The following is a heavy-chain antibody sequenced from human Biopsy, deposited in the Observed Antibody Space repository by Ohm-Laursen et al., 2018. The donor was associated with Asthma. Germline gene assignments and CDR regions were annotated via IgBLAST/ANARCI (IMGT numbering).Heavy chain of an antibody. CDR2: IWYDGRKK. Sequence: LSLTWAASGITFSTYGMHWVRPAPGKGLEWVSFIWYDGRKKTYADSVKGRFTISRDNSKNTLYLQMNSLRAEDTAVYYCARKIAARGGMGVWGQGTTVTVSS. J-gene: IGHJ6*02. CDR1: GITFSTYG. D-gene: IGHD6-6*01. V-gene: IGHV3-33*01. CDR3: ARKIAARGGMGV.